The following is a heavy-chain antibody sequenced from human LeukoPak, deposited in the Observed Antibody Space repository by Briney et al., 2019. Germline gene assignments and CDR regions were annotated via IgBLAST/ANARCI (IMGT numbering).Heavy chain of an antibody. CDR2: IYYSGST. D-gene: IGHD2-15*01. V-gene: IGHV4-59*01. J-gene: IGHJ5*02. Sequence: PSETLSLTCSVSGASISSFYWSWIRQPPGKGLEWIGYIYYSGSTNYNPSLKSRVTISVDTSKNQFSLKLSSVTAADTAVYYCASTPSCLPYCSGGSCYSDWFDPWGQGTLVTVSS. CDR1: GASISSFY. CDR3: ASTPSCLPYCSGGSCYSDWFDP.